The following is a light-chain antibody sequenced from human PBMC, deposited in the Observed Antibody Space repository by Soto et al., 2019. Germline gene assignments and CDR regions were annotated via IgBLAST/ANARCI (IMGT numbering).Light chain of an antibody. V-gene: IGKV3-15*01. J-gene: IGKJ4*01. CDR2: GAS. Sequence: EIVMTQSPATLSVSPGETATISCRASQTIRSNLAWYQQKPGKAPRLLIYGASTRATGISARFSGSGSETEFTLTISSLQSADFAVYFCQQYDIDALSFGGGTKV. CDR1: QTIRSN. CDR3: QQYDIDALS.